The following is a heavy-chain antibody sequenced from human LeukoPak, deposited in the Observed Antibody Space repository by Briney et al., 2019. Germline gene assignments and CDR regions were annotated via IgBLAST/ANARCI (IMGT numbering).Heavy chain of an antibody. CDR1: GYTFTSYY. D-gene: IGHD2-15*01. J-gene: IGHJ6*02. V-gene: IGHV1-46*01. CDR2: INPSGGST. Sequence: ASVKVSCKASGYTFTSYYMHWVRQAPGQGLEWMGLINPSGGSTSYAQKFQGRVTMTRDTSTSTVYMELSSLRSEDTAVYYCARDGRTEMVVAATLRYYYGMDVWGQGTTVTVSS. CDR3: ARDGRTEMVVAATLRYYYGMDV.